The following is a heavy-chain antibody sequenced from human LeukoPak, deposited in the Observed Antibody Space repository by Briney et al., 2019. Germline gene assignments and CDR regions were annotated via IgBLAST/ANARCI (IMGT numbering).Heavy chain of an antibody. V-gene: IGHV4-61*09. CDR1: GASISSGSYC. Sequence: PSQTLSLTCTVSGASISSGSYCWSWIRQPAGKGLEWIGHIYASGSTNYNPSLKSRVTISVDTSKNQFSLNLSSVTAADTAVYYCARETYRGYDFGDFDCWGQGTLVTVSS. D-gene: IGHD5-12*01. J-gene: IGHJ4*02. CDR2: IYASGST. CDR3: ARETYRGYDFGDFDC.